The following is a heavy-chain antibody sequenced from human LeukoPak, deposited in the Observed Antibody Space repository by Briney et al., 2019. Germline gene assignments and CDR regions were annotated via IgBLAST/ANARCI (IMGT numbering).Heavy chain of an antibody. J-gene: IGHJ5*02. CDR3: ATDFYDST. CDR1: GFTFSAYA. Sequence: GGSLRLSCAASGFTFSAYAMTWVRQAPGKGLEWVGRIRSNSDGGTIDYAAPVKGRFTLSRDDSKTTLYLQMNSLQTEDTAVYYCATDFYDSTWGQGTLVTVSS. V-gene: IGHV3-15*01. D-gene: IGHD3-22*01. CDR2: IRSNSDGGTI.